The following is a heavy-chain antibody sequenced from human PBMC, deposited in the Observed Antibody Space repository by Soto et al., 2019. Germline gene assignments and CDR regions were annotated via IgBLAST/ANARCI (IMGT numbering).Heavy chain of an antibody. V-gene: IGHV3-30-3*01. CDR2: ISYDGSNK. J-gene: IGHJ4*02. CDR1: GFTFSSYA. CDR3: ARDPITMIVVVNPYYFDY. D-gene: IGHD3-22*01. Sequence: GGSLRLSCAASGFTFSSYAMHWVRQAPGKGLEWVAVISYDGSNKYYADSVKGRFTISRDNSKNTLYLQMNSLRAEDTAVYYCARDPITMIVVVNPYYFDYWGQGALVTVSS.